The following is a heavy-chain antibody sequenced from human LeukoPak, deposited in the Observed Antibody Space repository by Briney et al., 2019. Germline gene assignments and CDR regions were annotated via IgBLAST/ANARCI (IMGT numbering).Heavy chain of an antibody. Sequence: PGGSLRLFCAASGFTLSAYAMFWVRQAPGKGLEWVSGISGSGENTYHADSVKGRFIISRDNSKSTLYLQMNSLRAEDTAVYYCAKVPGSSGSGGKGAEHDYWGQGTLVTVSS. CDR3: AKVPGSSGSGGKGAEHDY. CDR1: GFTLSAYA. V-gene: IGHV3-23*01. CDR2: ISGSGENT. D-gene: IGHD4-23*01. J-gene: IGHJ4*02.